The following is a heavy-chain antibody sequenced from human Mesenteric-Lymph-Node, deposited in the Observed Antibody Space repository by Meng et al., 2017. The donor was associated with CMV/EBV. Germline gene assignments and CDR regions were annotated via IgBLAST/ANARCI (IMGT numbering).Heavy chain of an antibody. V-gene: IGHV5-51*01. Sequence: ISCRTAGYSFNVHWIGWVRQLPGKGLEWMGMIHCGDSRTIYSPFFQGQVTISVDKSISTAYLQWNSLKASDTAMYYCARHYDHSWFGYWGQGTLVTVSS. D-gene: IGHD3-16*01. J-gene: IGHJ4*02. CDR2: IHCGDSRT. CDR3: ARHYDHSWFGY. CDR1: GYSFNVHW.